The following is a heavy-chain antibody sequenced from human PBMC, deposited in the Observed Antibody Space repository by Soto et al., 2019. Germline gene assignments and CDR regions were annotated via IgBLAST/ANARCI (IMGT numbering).Heavy chain of an antibody. CDR2: ITGSGRDT. CDR3: AKNGLDNSPSAIDS. Sequence: XLRLSCSACGFTFRSNVLSWVRQAPGKGLDWVSGITGSGRDTYYADSVKGRFTISRGNSKNMVFLQMNSLRAEDTALYYCAKNGLDNSPSAIDSWGPGTLVTVSS. J-gene: IGHJ4*02. D-gene: IGHD2-8*01. CDR1: GFTFRSNV. V-gene: IGHV3-23*01.